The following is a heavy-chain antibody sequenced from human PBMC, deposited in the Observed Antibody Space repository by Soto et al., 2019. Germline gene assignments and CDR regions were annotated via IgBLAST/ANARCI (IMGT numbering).Heavy chain of an antibody. CDR1: GGSISSYY. Sequence: SETLSLTCTVSGGSISSYYWSWIRQPPGKGLEWIGYIYYSGSTNYNPSLKSRVTISVDTSKNQFSLKLSSVTAADTAVYYCARDLISRGYNWNDLDAFDIWGQGTMVTVSS. J-gene: IGHJ3*02. CDR3: ARDLISRGYNWNDLDAFDI. CDR2: IYYSGST. D-gene: IGHD1-20*01. V-gene: IGHV4-59*01.